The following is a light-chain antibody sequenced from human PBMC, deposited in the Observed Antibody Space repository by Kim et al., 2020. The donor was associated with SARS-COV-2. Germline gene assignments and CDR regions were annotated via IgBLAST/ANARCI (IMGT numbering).Light chain of an antibody. CDR3: QQYNSYPLT. J-gene: IGKJ4*01. CDR1: QVIGSC. Sequence: ASVGDRTTIPCRASQVIGSCLAWYQPKPEKAPNSLFYAASRLQSGVPSTFIGSGSGTHFTLTISSLQPEDFATYFCQQYNSYPLTFGGGTKVDIK. CDR2: AAS. V-gene: IGKV1D-16*01.